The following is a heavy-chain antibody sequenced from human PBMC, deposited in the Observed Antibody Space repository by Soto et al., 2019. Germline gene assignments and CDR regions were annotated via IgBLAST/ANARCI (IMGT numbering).Heavy chain of an antibody. CDR1: GFTFSEHH. J-gene: IGHJ4*02. CDR3: VGESFYRLDY. V-gene: IGHV3-72*01. Sequence: PGGSLRLSCAASGFTFSEHHMNWVRQAPGKSLEWVGRVKNKASSYITQYAASVKGRLTISRDDSKNSVFLQLNSLVTEDTAVYYCVGESFYRLDYWGRGTLVTVAS. CDR2: VKNKASSYIT. D-gene: IGHD3-16*01.